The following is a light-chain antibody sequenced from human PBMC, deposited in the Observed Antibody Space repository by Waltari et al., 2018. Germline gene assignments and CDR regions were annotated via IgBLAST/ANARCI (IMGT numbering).Light chain of an antibody. CDR3: LSPDSSGTYVV. Sequence: SYELTQPPSLSVSPGHTARTTCPGHALSTKYAYWYHQKSGQAPVLVIFEDSKRPSGIPERISGSSSGTMATLTLSGAQLEDEGDYYCLSPDSSGTYVVFGGGTKLTVL. V-gene: IGLV3-10*01. J-gene: IGLJ2*01. CDR2: EDS. CDR1: ALSTKY.